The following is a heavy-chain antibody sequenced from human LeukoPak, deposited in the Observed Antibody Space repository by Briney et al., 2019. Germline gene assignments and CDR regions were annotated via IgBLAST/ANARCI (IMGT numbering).Heavy chain of an antibody. D-gene: IGHD6-6*01. CDR1: GYSFTSYW. J-gene: IGHJ4*02. CDR2: IYPGDSDT. Sequence: GESLQISCQGSGYSFTSYWIGWVRQMPGKGLGWMGIIYPGDSDTRYSPSFQGQVTISADKSISTAYLQWSSLKASDTAMYYCASRIYSSSRDLYDYWGRGTLVTVSS. CDR3: ASRIYSSSRDLYDY. V-gene: IGHV5-51*01.